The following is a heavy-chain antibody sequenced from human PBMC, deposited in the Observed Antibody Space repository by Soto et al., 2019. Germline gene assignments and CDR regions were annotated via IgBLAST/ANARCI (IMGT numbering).Heavy chain of an antibody. CDR2: ISAYNGNT. CDR3: AREGLNYDILTRYDP. V-gene: IGHV1-18*01. Sequence: ASVKVSCKASGYTFTSYGISWVRQAPGQGLEWMGWISAYNGNTNYAQKLQGRVTMTTDTSTSTAYMELRSLRSDDTAVYYCAREGLNYDILTRYDPWGQGTLVTVSS. CDR1: GYTFTSYG. J-gene: IGHJ5*02. D-gene: IGHD3-9*01.